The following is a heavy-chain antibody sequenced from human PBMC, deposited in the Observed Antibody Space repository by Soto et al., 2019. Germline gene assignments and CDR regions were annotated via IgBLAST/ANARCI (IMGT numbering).Heavy chain of an antibody. CDR3: AKDTYYHDTTGYYVFDY. CDR1: GFIFSAYG. D-gene: IGHD3-22*01. Sequence: QVQLVESGGGVVQPGRSLRLSCAASGFIFSAYGIHCVRQAPGKGLEWEAVISYDGNNEHYADSVKGRFTISRDNSKNTLFLQMSSLGAEDTAVYYCAKDTYYHDTTGYYVFDYWGQGTLVTVSS. J-gene: IGHJ4*02. V-gene: IGHV3-30*18. CDR2: ISYDGNNE.